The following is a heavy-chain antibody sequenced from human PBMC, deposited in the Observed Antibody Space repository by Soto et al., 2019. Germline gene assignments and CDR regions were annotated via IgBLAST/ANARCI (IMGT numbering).Heavy chain of an antibody. Sequence: QVQLVQSGAEVKKPGASVKVSCKASGYTFTSYGISWVRQAPGQGLEWMGWISAYNGNTNYAQKLKGRGTMTTDTSTSTAYMELRSLRSDDTAVYYCSRHPRYCSSPSCQKGLDVWGQGTTVTVSS. CDR3: SRHPRYCSSPSCQKGLDV. CDR1: GYTFTSYG. CDR2: ISAYNGNT. D-gene: IGHD2-2*01. V-gene: IGHV1-18*04. J-gene: IGHJ6*02.